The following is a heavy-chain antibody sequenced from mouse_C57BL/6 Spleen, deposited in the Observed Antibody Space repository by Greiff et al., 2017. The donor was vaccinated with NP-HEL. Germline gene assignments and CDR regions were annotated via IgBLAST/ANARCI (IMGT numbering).Heavy chain of an antibody. V-gene: IGHV1-64*01. CDR3: ARGDYGTPYYFDY. Sequence: VQLQQPGAELVKPGASVKLSCKASGYTFTSYWMHWVKQRPGQGLEWIGMIHPNSGSTNYNEKFKSKATLTVDKSSSTAYMQLSSLTSEDSAVYYCARGDYGTPYYFDYWGQSTTLTVSS. CDR2: IHPNSGST. CDR1: GYTFTSYW. D-gene: IGHD1-1*01. J-gene: IGHJ2*01.